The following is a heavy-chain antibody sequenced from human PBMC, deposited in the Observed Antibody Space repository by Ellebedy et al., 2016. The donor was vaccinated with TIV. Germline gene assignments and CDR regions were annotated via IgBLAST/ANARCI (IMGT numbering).Heavy chain of an antibody. CDR2: IDPSGGST. CDR1: GYTFTSYY. J-gene: IGHJ6*02. D-gene: IGHD1-26*01. V-gene: IGHV1-46*01. CDR3: ARDRIVGSSSPYYNGMDV. Sequence: AASVKVSCKASGYTFTSYYMHWVRQAPGQGLEWMGVIDPSGGSTDYAQKFQGRVTMTRDTSTSTVYMALSSLRSDDTAVYYCARDRIVGSSSPYYNGMDVWGQGTTVTVSS.